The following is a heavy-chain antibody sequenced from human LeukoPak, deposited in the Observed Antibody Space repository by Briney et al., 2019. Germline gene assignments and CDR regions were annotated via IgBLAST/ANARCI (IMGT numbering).Heavy chain of an antibody. J-gene: IGHJ4*02. CDR2: INHSGST. CDR1: GGSFSGYY. V-gene: IGHV4-34*01. CDR3: ARDALGSSSGL. Sequence: SETLSLTCAVYGGSFSGYYWSWIRQPPGKGLEWIGEINHSGSTNYNPSLKSRVTISVDASKNQFSLKLSSVTAADTAVYYCARDALGSSSGLWGQGTLVTVSS. D-gene: IGHD6-13*01.